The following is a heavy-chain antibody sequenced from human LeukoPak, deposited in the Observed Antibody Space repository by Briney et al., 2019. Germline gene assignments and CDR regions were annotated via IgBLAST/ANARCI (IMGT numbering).Heavy chain of an antibody. CDR2: IYYSGST. D-gene: IGHD3-22*01. CDR3: ARATYYYDSSGYYSRGFLAFDI. V-gene: IGHV4-59*01. CDR1: GGSISSYY. Sequence: SETLSLTCTVSGGSISSYYWSWIRQPPGKGLEWIGYIYYSGSTNYNPSLKSRVTISVDTSMNQFSLKLSSVTAADTAVYYCARATYYYDSSGYYSRGFLAFDIWGQGTMVTVSS. J-gene: IGHJ3*02.